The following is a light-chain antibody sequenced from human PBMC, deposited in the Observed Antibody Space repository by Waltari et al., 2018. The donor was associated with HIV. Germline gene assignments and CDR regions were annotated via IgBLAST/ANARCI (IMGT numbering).Light chain of an antibody. V-gene: IGLV1-40*01. CDR2: DNT. CDR3: QSYDSSLSGVV. Sequence: QSVLRQPPSVSGAPGQRVTISSTGSNPNIGAGHTVHWYPQLPGTAPKLLIYDNTNRPSGVPDRFSGSKSGTSTSLAIAGLQADDEADYYCQSYDSSLSGVVFGGGTRLTVL. CDR1: NPNIGAGHT. J-gene: IGLJ2*01.